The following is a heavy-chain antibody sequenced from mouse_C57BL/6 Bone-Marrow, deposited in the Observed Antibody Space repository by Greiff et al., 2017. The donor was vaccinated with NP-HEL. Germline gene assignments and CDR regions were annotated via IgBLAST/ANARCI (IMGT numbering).Heavy chain of an antibody. CDR3: ASPRNTG. J-gene: IGHJ2*01. V-gene: IGHV1-82*01. CDR1: GYAFSSSW. D-gene: IGHD5-1-1*01. CDR2: IYPGDGDT. Sequence: VQLQQSGPELVKPGASVKISCKASGYAFSSSWMNWVKQRPGKGLEWIGRIYPGDGDTNYNGKFKGKATLTADKSSSTAYMQLSSLTSEDSAVYFCASPRNTGWGQGTTLTVSS.